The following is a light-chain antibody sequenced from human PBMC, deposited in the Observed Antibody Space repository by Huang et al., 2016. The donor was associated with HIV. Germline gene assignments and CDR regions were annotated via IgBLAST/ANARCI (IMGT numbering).Light chain of an antibody. CDR2: EVS. J-gene: IGKJ3*01. Sequence: DIMMTQTPLSLSVTPGQPASISCKFSQSLLQSDGKMFLYWFLQRPGQPPQLLIYEVSNRFSGVPDRFSGSGSATDFTLTISRVEAEDVGVYYCMQSGHLPFTFGPGTKVDI. CDR1: QSLLQSDGKMF. CDR3: MQSGHLPFT. V-gene: IGKV2D-29*01.